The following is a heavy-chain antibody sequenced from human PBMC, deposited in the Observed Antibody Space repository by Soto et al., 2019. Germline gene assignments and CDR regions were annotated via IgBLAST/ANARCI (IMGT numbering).Heavy chain of an antibody. CDR2: IYSGGYT. CDR1: GFTVSNNY. Sequence: EVQLVESGGGLIQPGGSLRLSCAVSGFTVSNNYMSWVRQAPGKGLEGVSVIYSGGYTAYGDSVKGRFTISRDNSKNTLFLKRNGRGAGGRAVFCGWAHPGGGGYWGQGTLVTVSS. CDR3: WAHPGGGGY. D-gene: IGHD1-26*01. V-gene: IGHV3-53*01. J-gene: IGHJ4*02.